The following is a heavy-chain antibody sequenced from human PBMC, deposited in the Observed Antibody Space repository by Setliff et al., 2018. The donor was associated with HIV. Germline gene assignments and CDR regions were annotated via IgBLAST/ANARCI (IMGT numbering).Heavy chain of an antibody. CDR3: ARVGSSSWSVDFDY. D-gene: IGHD6-13*01. CDR1: GGSISSSSYY. V-gene: IGHV4-39*01. J-gene: IGHJ4*02. CDR2: FHSSGST. Sequence: SETLSLTCNVSGGSISSSSYYWGWIRQPPGKGLEWIGSFHSSGSTSYNPSLRSRVTVSVDTSKNQFSLTLSSVTAADTAVYYCARVGSSSWSVDFDYWGQGTLVTVSS.